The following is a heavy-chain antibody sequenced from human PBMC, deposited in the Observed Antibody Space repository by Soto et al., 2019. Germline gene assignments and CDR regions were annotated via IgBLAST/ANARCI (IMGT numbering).Heavy chain of an antibody. Sequence: PSETRSRTWSVSGASVSSGSHYWIWIRQSPGKVLDWIGFIYYSGSTNYNPSLKSRVTISVDTSKNQFSLKVSSVTAADTAVYFCARDPIGYSSSHFFDQWGQGTLVTVSS. V-gene: IGHV4-61*01. J-gene: IGHJ4*02. CDR1: GASVSSGSHY. CDR2: IYYSGST. CDR3: ARDPIGYSSSHFFDQ. D-gene: IGHD6-6*01.